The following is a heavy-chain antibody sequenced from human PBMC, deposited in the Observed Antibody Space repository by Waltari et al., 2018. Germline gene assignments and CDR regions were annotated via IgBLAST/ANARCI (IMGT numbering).Heavy chain of an antibody. V-gene: IGHV4-34*01. J-gene: IGHJ4*02. D-gene: IGHD6-19*01. CDR3: AREIGWLDDY. Sequence: QVQLQQWGAGLLKPSETLSLTCAVYGGSFSGYYWSWIRQPPGKGLEWIGEINHSGSTNYNPSLKSRVTISVDTSKNQFSLKLSSVTAADTAVYYCAREIGWLDDYWGQGTLVTVSS. CDR1: GGSFSGYY. CDR2: INHSGST.